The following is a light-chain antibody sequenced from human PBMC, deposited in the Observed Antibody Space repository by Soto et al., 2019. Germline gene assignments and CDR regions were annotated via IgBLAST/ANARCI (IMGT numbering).Light chain of an antibody. CDR2: SNN. CDR3: AAWDDSLNGWV. Sequence: QSALTQPPSASGTPGQRVTISCSGSSSNIGRDTVNWFQHLPGTAPKLLIYSNNQRPSGVPDRFSGSKSGTSASLAISGLQSEDEADYYCAAWDDSLNGWVFGGGTKVTVL. CDR1: SSNIGRDT. J-gene: IGLJ3*02. V-gene: IGLV1-44*01.